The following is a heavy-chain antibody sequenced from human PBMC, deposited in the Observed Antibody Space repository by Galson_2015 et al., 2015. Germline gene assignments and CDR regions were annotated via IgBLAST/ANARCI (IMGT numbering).Heavy chain of an antibody. Sequence: SLRLSCAASGFAVSSNYVTWVRQAPGKGLEWVAVLYSRGSTHYGDSVKGRFTISRDNSKNTVYLEMNSLRAEDTAVYFCASHSRLHLERRFAFDIWGQGTMVTVSS. D-gene: IGHD1-1*01. V-gene: IGHV3-53*01. CDR2: LYSRGST. CDR3: ASHSRLHLERRFAFDI. CDR1: GFAVSSNY. J-gene: IGHJ3*02.